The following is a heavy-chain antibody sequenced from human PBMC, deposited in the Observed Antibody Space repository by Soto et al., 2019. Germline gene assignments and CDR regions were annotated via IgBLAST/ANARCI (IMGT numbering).Heavy chain of an antibody. CDR2: IYSGGST. CDR3: ARCYGDYYYGMDV. D-gene: IGHD4-17*01. CDR1: GFTVSSNY. Sequence: EVQLVEAGGGLVQPGGSLRLSCAASGFTVSSNYMSWVRQAPGKGLEWVSVIYSGGSTYYADSVKGRFTISRHNSKNTRYLQMNSLSAEDTAVYYCARCYGDYYYGMDVWGQGTTVTVSS. J-gene: IGHJ6*02. V-gene: IGHV3-53*04.